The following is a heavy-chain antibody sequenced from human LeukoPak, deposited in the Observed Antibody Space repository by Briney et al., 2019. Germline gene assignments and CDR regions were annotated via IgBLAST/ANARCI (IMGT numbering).Heavy chain of an antibody. CDR3: AKKGLASAGRPPYFDY. V-gene: IGHV3-23*01. CDR2: ISGSGGT. CDR1: GFTFSSYS. J-gene: IGHJ4*02. Sequence: GGSLRLPCAASGFTFSSYSMNWVRQAPGKGLEWVSAISGSGGTYYADSVKGRFTISRDNSKNTLYLQMNNLRAEDTAIYYCAKKGLASAGRPPYFDYWGQGALVTVPS. D-gene: IGHD6-13*01.